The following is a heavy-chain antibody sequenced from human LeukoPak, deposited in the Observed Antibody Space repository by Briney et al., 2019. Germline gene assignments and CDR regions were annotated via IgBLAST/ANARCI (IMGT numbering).Heavy chain of an antibody. V-gene: IGHV3-48*03. Sequence: GGSLRLSCAAYGFTLSNYEMNWVRQAPGKGLEWISYISSSGRTIYYADSVKGRFTISRDNAKNSLSLQMNGLRVEDTALYYCAREEHYYDAFDMWGQGTMVTVSS. D-gene: IGHD3-10*01. CDR1: GFTLSNYE. CDR3: AREEHYYDAFDM. J-gene: IGHJ3*02. CDR2: ISSSGRTI.